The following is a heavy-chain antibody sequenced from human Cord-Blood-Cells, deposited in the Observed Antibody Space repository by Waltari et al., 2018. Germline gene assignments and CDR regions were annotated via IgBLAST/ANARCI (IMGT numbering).Heavy chain of an antibody. D-gene: IGHD3-3*01. Sequence: QVQLVQSGAEVKKPEASVKVSCKVSGYTLTELSMHWVRQAPGKGLEWMGGFDPEDGETIYAQKFQGRVTMTEDTSTDTAYMELSSLRSEDTAVYYCATTTPSKEVGVDAFDIWGQGTMVTVSS. J-gene: IGHJ3*02. CDR3: ATTTPSKEVGVDAFDI. CDR2: FDPEDGET. V-gene: IGHV1-24*01. CDR1: GYTLTELS.